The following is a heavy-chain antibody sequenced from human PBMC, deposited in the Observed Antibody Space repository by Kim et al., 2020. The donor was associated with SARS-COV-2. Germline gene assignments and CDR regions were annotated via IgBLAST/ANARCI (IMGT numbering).Heavy chain of an antibody. CDR1: GFTFSNYA. V-gene: IGHV3-30*18. CDR2: ISHDGSKE. Sequence: GGSLRLSCAASGFTFSNYAMHWVRQAPGKGLEWMAVISHDGSKEYYGDSVKGRFTISRDNSRNTLSLQMNSLRGEDTAVYSCVKDREYCSGGTCYNGILDHRGQGTLVTVSS. J-gene: IGHJ4*02. D-gene: IGHD2-15*01. CDR3: VKDREYCSGGTCYNGILDH.